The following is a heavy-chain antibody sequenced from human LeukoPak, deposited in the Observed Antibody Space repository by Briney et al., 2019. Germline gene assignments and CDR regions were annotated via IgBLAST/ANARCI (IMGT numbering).Heavy chain of an antibody. Sequence: GGSLRLSCAASGFTFSSYGMGWVRQAPGKGLEWVALISYDGSNKYYADSVKGRFTISRDNSKNTLYLQMNSLRAEDTAVYYCARGDLHYHDSTRRGFDIWGQGTMVTVSS. CDR2: ISYDGSNK. J-gene: IGHJ3*02. CDR3: ARGDLHYHDSTRRGFDI. V-gene: IGHV3-30*03. D-gene: IGHD3-16*01. CDR1: GFTFSSYG.